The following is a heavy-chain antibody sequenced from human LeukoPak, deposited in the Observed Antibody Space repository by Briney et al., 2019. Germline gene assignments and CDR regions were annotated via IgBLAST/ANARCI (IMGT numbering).Heavy chain of an antibody. J-gene: IGHJ4*02. D-gene: IGHD6-19*01. CDR3: AGEDSSGWYSLDY. V-gene: IGHV3-23*01. CDR2: ISNNGGYT. CDR1: GFTFSSSA. Sequence: PGGSLRLSCAASGFTFSSSAMSWVRQAPGKGLEWVSAISNNGGYTYYADSVQGRFTISRDNSKNTLYLQMNRLRAEDTAVYYCAGEDSSGWYSLDYWGQGTLVTVSS.